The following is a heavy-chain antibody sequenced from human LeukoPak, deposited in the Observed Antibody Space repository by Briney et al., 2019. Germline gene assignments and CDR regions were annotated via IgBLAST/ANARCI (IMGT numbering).Heavy chain of an antibody. D-gene: IGHD3-3*01. CDR3: ARDPSGITIFGVVITPTV. Sequence: SQTLSLTCTVSGGSISSGGYYWSWVRQPPGKGLEWIGYIYHSGSTYYNPSLKSRVTISVDRSKNQFSLKLSSVTAADTAVYYCARDPSGITIFGVVITPTVWGKGTTVTVSS. CDR1: GGSISSGGYY. CDR2: IYHSGST. J-gene: IGHJ6*04. V-gene: IGHV4-30-2*01.